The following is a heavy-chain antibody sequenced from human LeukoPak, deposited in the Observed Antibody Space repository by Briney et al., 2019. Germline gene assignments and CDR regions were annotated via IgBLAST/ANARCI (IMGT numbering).Heavy chain of an antibody. D-gene: IGHD4-17*01. CDR1: GFTFSDYY. V-gene: IGHV3-11*04. CDR2: ISSSGSTI. CDR3: AREKGYGDYYFDY. J-gene: IGHJ4*02. Sequence: SGGSLRLSCAASGFTFSDYYMSWIRQAPGKGLEWVSYISSSGSTIYYADSVKGRFTISRDNAKNSLYLQMNSLRAEDTAVYYCAREKGYGDYYFDYWGQGTLVTVSS.